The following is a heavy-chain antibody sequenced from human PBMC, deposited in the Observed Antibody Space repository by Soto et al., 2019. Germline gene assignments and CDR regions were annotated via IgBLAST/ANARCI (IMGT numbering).Heavy chain of an antibody. D-gene: IGHD6-19*01. CDR2: ISTFNGNA. Sequence: QVQLVQSGAEVKKPGASVKVSCKASGYTFSSNGVSWVRQAPGQGLEGMGWISTFNGNAHYAQKVQGRVTMTTDTSTNTAYMELTSLSSDDTAVYYCARLHGYSSGWYDYWGQGTLVTVSS. CDR1: GYTFSSNG. V-gene: IGHV1-18*04. CDR3: ARLHGYSSGWYDY. J-gene: IGHJ4*02.